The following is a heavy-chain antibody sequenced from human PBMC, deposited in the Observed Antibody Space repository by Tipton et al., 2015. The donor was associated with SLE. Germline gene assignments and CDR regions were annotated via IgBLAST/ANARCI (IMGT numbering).Heavy chain of an antibody. J-gene: IGHJ4*02. CDR3: AIGDYFDYDKFNY. CDR2: INHSGST. Sequence: TLSLTCAVYGGSFSGYYWSWIRQPPGKGLEWIGEINHSGSTNYNPSLKSRVTISVDTSMNQFSLKLSSVTAADTAVYYCAIGDYFDYDKFNYWGQGTLVTVSS. V-gene: IGHV4-34*09. CDR1: GGSFSGYY. D-gene: IGHD3-9*01.